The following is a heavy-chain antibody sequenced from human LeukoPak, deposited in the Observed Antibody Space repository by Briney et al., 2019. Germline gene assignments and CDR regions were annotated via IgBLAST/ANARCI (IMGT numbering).Heavy chain of an antibody. V-gene: IGHV4-38-2*01. CDR1: GYSISRGYY. J-gene: IGHJ3*02. CDR2: IYHTGST. CDR3: ARRGDSSALWPFDI. Sequence: SETLSLTCGVSGYSISRGYYWAWIRQPPGKGLEWIGTIYHTGSTYYTPSLGSRVTISVDTSKNEFSLNLNSVTAADTAVYYCARRGDSSALWPFDIWGQGTMVTVSS. D-gene: IGHD3-22*01.